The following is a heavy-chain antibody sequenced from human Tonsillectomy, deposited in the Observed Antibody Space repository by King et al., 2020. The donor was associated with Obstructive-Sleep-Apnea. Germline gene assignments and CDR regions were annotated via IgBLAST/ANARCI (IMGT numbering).Heavy chain of an antibody. J-gene: IGHJ4*02. CDR2: ISAYNGNT. CDR3: ARGGYDILTGYYAGREVDFDY. D-gene: IGHD3-9*01. CDR1: GYSFTSYG. Sequence: QLVQSGAEVKKPGASVKVSCKASGYSFTSYGISWVRQAPGQGLEWLGWISAYNGNTNYAQKLQGRVTMTTDTSTSTAHMELRSLRSDDTAVYYCARGGYDILTGYYAGREVDFDYWGQGTLVTVSS. V-gene: IGHV1-18*01.